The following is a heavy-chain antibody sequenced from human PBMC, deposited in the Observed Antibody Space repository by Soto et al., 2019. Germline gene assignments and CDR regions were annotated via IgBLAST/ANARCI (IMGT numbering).Heavy chain of an antibody. D-gene: IGHD2-2*01. CDR2: INPNSGGT. Sequence: ASVKVSCKASGYTFTGYYMHWVRQAPGQGLEWMGWINPNSGGTNYAQKFQGWVTMTRDTSISTAYMELSRLRSDDTAVYYCETSGDIVVVQDYYGMDVWGQGTTVNVSS. CDR3: ETSGDIVVVQDYYGMDV. CDR1: GYTFTGYY. V-gene: IGHV1-2*04. J-gene: IGHJ6*02.